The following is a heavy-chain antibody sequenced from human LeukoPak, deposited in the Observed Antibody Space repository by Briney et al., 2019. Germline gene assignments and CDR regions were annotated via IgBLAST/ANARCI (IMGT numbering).Heavy chain of an antibody. CDR1: GGTFSGYA. Sequence: ASVKVSCKASGGTFSGYAISWVRQAPGQGLEWMGRIIPILGIANYAQKFQGRVTITADKSTSTAYMELSSLRSEDTAVYYCASSPDYYDSSGSRNYYYYYGMDVWGQGTTVTVSS. V-gene: IGHV1-69*04. CDR3: ASSPDYYDSSGSRNYYYYYGMDV. CDR2: IIPILGIA. J-gene: IGHJ6*02. D-gene: IGHD3-22*01.